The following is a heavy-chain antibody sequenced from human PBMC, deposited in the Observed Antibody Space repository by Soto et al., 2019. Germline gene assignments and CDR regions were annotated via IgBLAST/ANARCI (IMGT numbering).Heavy chain of an antibody. J-gene: IGHJ5*02. CDR2: IYVTGAV. D-gene: IGHD2-21*01. V-gene: IGHV4-31*03. CDR3: ARLRIATNYYKWFDP. CDR1: GAAPNSGNYY. Sequence: SETLSLTCSVSGAAPNSGNYYWSWIRQVPGKGLEWIGHIYVTGAVDYNPSLRDRITISQDTSERQFSLNLRLVTAADTAVYYCARLRIATNYYKWFDPWGQGTLVTVSS.